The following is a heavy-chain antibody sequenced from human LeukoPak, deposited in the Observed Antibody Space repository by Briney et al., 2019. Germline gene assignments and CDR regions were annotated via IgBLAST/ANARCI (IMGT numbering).Heavy chain of an antibody. Sequence: ASVKVSCKASGYTFTSYGICWVRQAPRQGVEWMGWITAYNGKTNYAQKLQGRDTMTTDTTTSTAYMERRSLRSDDTAVYYCARESHYYDSSGYQGMDYWGQGTLVTVSS. CDR1: GYTFTSYG. D-gene: IGHD3-22*01. J-gene: IGHJ4*02. CDR2: ITAYNGKT. CDR3: ARESHYYDSSGYQGMDY. V-gene: IGHV1-18*01.